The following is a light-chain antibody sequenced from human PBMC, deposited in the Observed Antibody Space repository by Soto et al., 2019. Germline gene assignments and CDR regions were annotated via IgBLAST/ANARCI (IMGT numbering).Light chain of an antibody. CDR3: MQLYKLLPLT. CDR1: QSLLHSNGYNY. Sequence: DIVMTQSPLSLPVTPGEPASISCRSSQSLLHSNGYNYLDWYLQKPGQSPQLLIYLGSNRASGVPDRFSGSGSGTDFTLKISRVEAEDVGVYYCMQLYKLLPLTFGGGTKVEIK. J-gene: IGKJ4*01. V-gene: IGKV2-28*01. CDR2: LGS.